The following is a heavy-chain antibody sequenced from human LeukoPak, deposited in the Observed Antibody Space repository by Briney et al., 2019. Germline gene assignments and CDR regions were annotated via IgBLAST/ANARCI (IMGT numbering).Heavy chain of an antibody. D-gene: IGHD6-19*01. Sequence: GGSLRLSCAAPGFTFSSYAMHWVRQAPGKGLEWVGVISYDGSNKYYADSVKGRFTISRDNSKNTLYLQMNSLRAEDTAVYYCAREGIAVAGTFHYYGMDVWGQGTTVTVSS. CDR1: GFTFSSYA. J-gene: IGHJ6*02. CDR3: AREGIAVAGTFHYYGMDV. V-gene: IGHV3-30-3*01. CDR2: ISYDGSNK.